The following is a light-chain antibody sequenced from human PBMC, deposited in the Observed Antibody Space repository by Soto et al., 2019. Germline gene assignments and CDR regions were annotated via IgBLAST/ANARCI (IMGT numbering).Light chain of an antibody. V-gene: IGKV3-20*01. CDR2: GTS. J-gene: IGKJ2*01. CDR3: QQYATSPRGYT. CDR1: QSVASTY. Sequence: EIVLTQSPGTLSLSPGERATLSCRTSQSVASTYLAWYQQKPGQAPRLLIYGTSSRATGIQDRFSGSGSGTYFTLTISRLEPEDFAVYYCQQYATSPRGYTFGQGTKLEIK.